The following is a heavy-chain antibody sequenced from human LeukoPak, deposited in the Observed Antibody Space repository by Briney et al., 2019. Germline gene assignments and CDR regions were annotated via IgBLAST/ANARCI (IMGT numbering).Heavy chain of an antibody. J-gene: IGHJ4*02. CDR2: ISYDGSNK. V-gene: IGHV3-30*18. Sequence: GGSLRLSCAASGFTFSSYGMHWVRQAPGKGLEWVAVISYDGSNKYYADSVKGRFTISRDNSKNTLYLQMNSLRAEDTAVYYCAKGTGDSSGWYLGFGGQGTLVTVSS. CDR3: AKGTGDSSGWYLGF. D-gene: IGHD6-19*01. CDR1: GFTFSSYG.